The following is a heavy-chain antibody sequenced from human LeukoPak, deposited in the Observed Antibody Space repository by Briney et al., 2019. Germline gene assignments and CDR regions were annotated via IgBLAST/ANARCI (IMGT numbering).Heavy chain of an antibody. CDR3: ARHGSGYCSSTSCPDYWYFDI. CDR2: IYYSGST. V-gene: IGHV4-59*08. Sequence: SETLSLTCTVSGGSISSYYWSWIRQPPGKGLEWIGYIYYSGSTNYNPSLKSRVTMSVDTSKNQFSLKLSSVTAADTAVYYCARHGSGYCSSTSCPDYWYFDIWGRGTLVTVSS. D-gene: IGHD2-2*01. CDR1: GGSISSYY. J-gene: IGHJ2*01.